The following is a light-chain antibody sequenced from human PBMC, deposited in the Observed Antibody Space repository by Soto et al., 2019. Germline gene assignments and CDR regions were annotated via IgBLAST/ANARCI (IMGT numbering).Light chain of an antibody. V-gene: IGLV2-14*01. CDR2: GVS. CDR3: ISYTTSVTYV. J-gene: IGLJ1*01. CDR1: SSDVGGYNY. Sequence: QSALTQPASVSGSPGQSITISCTGTSSDVGGYNYVSWYQQHPGKAPKLMISGVSNRPSGVSNRFSGSKSGNTASLTISGLQTEEEADYYCISYTTSVTYVFGTGTKLTVL.